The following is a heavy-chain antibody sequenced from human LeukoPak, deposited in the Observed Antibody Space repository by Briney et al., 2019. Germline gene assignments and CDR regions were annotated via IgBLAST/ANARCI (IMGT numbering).Heavy chain of an antibody. CDR2: IYYSGST. J-gene: IGHJ4*02. V-gene: IGHV4-31*03. Sequence: PSETLSLTCTVSGGSISSGGYYWSWIRQHPGKGLEWIGYIYYSGSTYYNPSLKSRVTISVDTSKNQFSLKLSSVTAADTAGYYCAKSYGLPYYFDYWGQGTLVTVSS. D-gene: IGHD3-10*01. CDR3: AKSYGLPYYFDY. CDR1: GGSISSGGYY.